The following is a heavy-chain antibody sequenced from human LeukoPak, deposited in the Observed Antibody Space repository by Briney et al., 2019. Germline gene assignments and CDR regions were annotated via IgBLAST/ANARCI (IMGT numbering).Heavy chain of an antibody. CDR3: ARDLLHSSTSRPFDY. J-gene: IGHJ4*02. V-gene: IGHV3-21*01. CDR2: IFSRSESI. D-gene: IGHD2-2*01. Sequence: PGGSLRLSCAASGFTFGAYTMNWVRQAPGKGLEWVTCIFSRSESILYADSVKGRFTISRDNAKNSLYLQMDSLRAEDTAVYYCARDLLHSSTSRPFDYWGQGTLVTVSS. CDR1: GFTFGAYT.